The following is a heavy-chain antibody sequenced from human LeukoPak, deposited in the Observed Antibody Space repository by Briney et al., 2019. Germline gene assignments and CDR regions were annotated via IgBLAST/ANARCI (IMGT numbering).Heavy chain of an antibody. Sequence: SETLSLTCAVYGGSFRGYYWSWIRQPPGKGLEWIGEINHSGSTNYNPSLKSRVTISVDTSKNQFSLKLSSVTAADTAVYYCARVHYDYVWGSLYYFDYWGQGTLVTVSS. V-gene: IGHV4-34*01. CDR2: INHSGST. CDR1: GGSFRGYY. D-gene: IGHD3-16*01. CDR3: ARVHYDYVWGSLYYFDY. J-gene: IGHJ4*02.